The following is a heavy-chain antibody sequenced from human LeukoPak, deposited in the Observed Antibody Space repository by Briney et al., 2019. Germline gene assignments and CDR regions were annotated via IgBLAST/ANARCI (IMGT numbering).Heavy chain of an antibody. J-gene: IGHJ6*03. CDR1: GFTFSSYS. D-gene: IGHD5-24*01. CDR3: ASNPGRGDGYTVGRYYMDV. CDR2: ISSSSSYI. Sequence: PGGSLRLSCAASGFTFSSYSMNWVRQAPGKGPEWVSSISSSSSYIYYADSVKGRFTISRDNAKNSLYLQMNSLRAEDTAVYYCASNPGRGDGYTVGRYYMDVWGKGTTVTVSS. V-gene: IGHV3-21*01.